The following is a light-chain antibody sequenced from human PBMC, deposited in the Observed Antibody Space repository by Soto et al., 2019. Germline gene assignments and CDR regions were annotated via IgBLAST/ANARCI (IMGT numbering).Light chain of an antibody. V-gene: IGLV1-51*01. CDR1: RSNIGSND. J-gene: IGLJ2*01. CDR2: DNN. Sequence: QSVLTQPPSVSAAPGQKVTISCSGTRSNIGSNDVSWYQQLPGTAPRLLIYDNNNRPSGIPDRFSGSKSGTSATLGITGLQTGDEADYYCGTWDNSLSVVGFGGGTKVTV. CDR3: GTWDNSLSVVG.